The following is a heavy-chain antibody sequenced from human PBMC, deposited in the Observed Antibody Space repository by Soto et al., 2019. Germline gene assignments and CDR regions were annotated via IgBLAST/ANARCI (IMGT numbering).Heavy chain of an antibody. CDR1: GGSFSGYY. J-gene: IGHJ6*02. CDR2: INHSGST. Sequence: SETLSLTCAVYGGSFSGYYWSWIRQPPGKGLEWIGEINHSGSTNYNPSLKSRVTISVDTSKNQFSLKLSSVTAADTAVYYCARPFQRPLIAAAGAPPYYYGMDVWGQGTTVTVSS. V-gene: IGHV4-34*01. CDR3: ARPFQRPLIAAAGAPPYYYGMDV. D-gene: IGHD6-13*01.